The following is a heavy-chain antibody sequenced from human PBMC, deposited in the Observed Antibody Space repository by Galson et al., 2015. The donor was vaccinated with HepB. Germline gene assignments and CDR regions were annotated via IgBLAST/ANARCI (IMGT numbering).Heavy chain of an antibody. J-gene: IGHJ3*02. Sequence: SLRLSCAASGLTFSSYEMNWVRQAPGKGLEWVSYISSSGSTIHYADSVKGRFTISRDNARNSLYLQMNSLRAEDTAVYYCARDYNGYYYDNSGYSSHRYDAFDIWGQGTMVTVSS. CDR3: ARDYNGYYYDNSGYSSHRYDAFDI. V-gene: IGHV3-48*03. D-gene: IGHD3-22*01. CDR2: ISSSGSTI. CDR1: GLTFSSYE.